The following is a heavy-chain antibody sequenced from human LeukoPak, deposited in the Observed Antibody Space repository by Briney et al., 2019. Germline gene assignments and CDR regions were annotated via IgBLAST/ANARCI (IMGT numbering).Heavy chain of an antibody. CDR3: AGSLPGHICVTGEY. J-gene: IGHJ4*02. D-gene: IGHD2-21*01. CDR1: GFTFSSYG. Sequence: GGSLRLSCAASGFTFSSYGMHWVRQAPGKGLEWVAVISYDGNNNYYADSVKGRFTISRDNSKNTLYLQMNSLRAEDTAVYYCAGSLPGHICVTGEYWGQGTLVTVSS. V-gene: IGHV3-30*03. CDR2: ISYDGNNN.